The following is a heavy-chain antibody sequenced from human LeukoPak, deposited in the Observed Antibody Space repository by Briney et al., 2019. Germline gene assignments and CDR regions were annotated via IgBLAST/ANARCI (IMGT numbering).Heavy chain of an antibody. CDR1: GGTFSSYA. CDR2: IIPSGGST. Sequence: ASVKVSCKASGGTFSSYAISWVRQAPGQGLEWMGRIIPSGGSTSYAQRFQGRVTMTRDTSTSTVYMELSSLISEDTAVYYCARAGDSRSNGWYTYYYYYMDVWGKGTTVTVSS. V-gene: IGHV1-46*01. CDR3: ARAGDSRSNGWYTYYYYYMDV. D-gene: IGHD6-19*01. J-gene: IGHJ6*03.